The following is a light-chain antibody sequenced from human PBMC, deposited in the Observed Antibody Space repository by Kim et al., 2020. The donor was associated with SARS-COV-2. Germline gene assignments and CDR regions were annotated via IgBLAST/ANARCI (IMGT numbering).Light chain of an antibody. CDR3: QQSSNLWT. Sequence: SASVGDRVTITCRASQSISSWLAWYQQKPGKAPRLLIYKASNLESGVPPRFSGSGSGTEFTLTISSLQPDDFATYYCQQSSNLWTFGQGTKVEIK. CDR1: QSISSW. V-gene: IGKV1-5*03. CDR2: KAS. J-gene: IGKJ1*01.